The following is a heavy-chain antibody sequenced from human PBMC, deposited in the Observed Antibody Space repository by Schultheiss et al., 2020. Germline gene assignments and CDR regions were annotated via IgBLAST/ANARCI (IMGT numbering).Heavy chain of an antibody. Sequence: SETLSLTCTVSGGSISSYYWSWIRQPPGKGLEWIGYIYYSGSTNYNPSLKSRVTISVDTSKNQFSLKLTSVTAADTAVYYCARASSRPRNWFDPWGQGTLVTVSS. CDR2: IYYSGST. V-gene: IGHV4-59*01. CDR1: GGSISSYY. J-gene: IGHJ5*02. D-gene: IGHD6-19*01. CDR3: ARASSRPRNWFDP.